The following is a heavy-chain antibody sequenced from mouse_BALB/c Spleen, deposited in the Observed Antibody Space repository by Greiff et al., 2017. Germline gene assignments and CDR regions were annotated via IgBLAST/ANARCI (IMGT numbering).Heavy chain of an antibody. D-gene: IGHD2-12*01. CDR2: IWAGGST. Sequence: QVQLKESGPGLVAPSQSLSITCTVSGFSLTSYGVHWVRQPPGKGLEWLGVIWAGGSTNYNSALMSRLSISKDNSKSQVFLKMNSLQTDDTARYYCARGELRLRGLAYWGQGTLVTVSA. V-gene: IGHV2-9*02. CDR1: GFSLTSYG. J-gene: IGHJ3*01. CDR3: ARGELRLRGLAY.